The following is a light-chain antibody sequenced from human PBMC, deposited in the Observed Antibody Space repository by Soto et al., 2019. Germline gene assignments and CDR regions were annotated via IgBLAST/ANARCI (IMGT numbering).Light chain of an antibody. CDR1: STDVGGYDH. Sequence: QSALTQPASVSGSPGQSITISCTGTSTDVGGYDHVSWYQHHPGKAPKLIIYDVSNRPSGVSNRFSGSKSGSTASLTISGLQAEDEAYYHCSSYTGSSTPVVFGGGTQLTVL. V-gene: IGLV2-14*03. CDR2: DVS. CDR3: SSYTGSSTPVV. J-gene: IGLJ2*01.